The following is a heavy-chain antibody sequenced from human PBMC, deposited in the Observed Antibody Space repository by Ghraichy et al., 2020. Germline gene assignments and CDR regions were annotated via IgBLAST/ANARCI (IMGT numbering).Heavy chain of an antibody. CDR2: ISSSGVHI. CDR3: ARVAGFSSSWFGGAGWLDP. D-gene: IGHD3-10*01. CDR1: GFTFSSYS. J-gene: IGHJ5*02. Sequence: GESLRLSCAGSGFTFSSYSLNWVRQAPGKGLEWVSSISSSGVHIYYAESVRGRFTVSRDNAKNTLSLEMNSLRAGDTAVYYCARVAGFSSSWFGGAGWLDPWGQGTPVTFSS. V-gene: IGHV3-21*01.